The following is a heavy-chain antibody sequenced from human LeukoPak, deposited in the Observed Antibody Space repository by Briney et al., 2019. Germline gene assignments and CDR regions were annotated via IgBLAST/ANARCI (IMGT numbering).Heavy chain of an antibody. CDR2: IRSDEINK. CDR1: GFTFSTYG. D-gene: IGHD2-2*01. Sequence: GGFLRLSCAASGFTFSTYGMHWVRQAPGKGLEWVAFIRSDEINKYYADSVKGRFTISRDNSKNTLYLQMNSLRIEDTAVYYCARTPHCSSTSCPLLLGYYYYMDVWGKGTTVTVSS. CDR3: ARTPHCSSTSCPLLLGYYYYMDV. V-gene: IGHV3-30*02. J-gene: IGHJ6*03.